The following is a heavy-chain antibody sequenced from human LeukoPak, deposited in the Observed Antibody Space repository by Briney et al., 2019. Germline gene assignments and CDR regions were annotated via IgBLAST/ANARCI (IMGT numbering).Heavy chain of an antibody. CDR2: ITPNRGGK. D-gene: IGHD1-26*01. Sequence: ASVKLSCRASGYTFTDYYLHWVRQAPGQGLEWMGWITPNRGGKSYAEKLQGRVTMTRDTYITTAYMELSSLRSDDTAVYYCASLGATTIYYYGMDVWGQGTTVTVSS. CDR3: ASLGATTIYYYGMDV. CDR1: GYTFTDYY. J-gene: IGHJ6*02. V-gene: IGHV1-2*02.